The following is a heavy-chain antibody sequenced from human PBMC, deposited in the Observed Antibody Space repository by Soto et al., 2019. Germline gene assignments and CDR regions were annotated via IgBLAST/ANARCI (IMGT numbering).Heavy chain of an antibody. D-gene: IGHD3-22*01. CDR3: ARQIYDSDTGPNFQYYFDS. J-gene: IGHJ4*02. Sequence: PGESLKISWKGSGYSLAGHWIPWVRQKPGKGLEWMGRIDPSDSQTYYSPSFRGHVTISVTKSITTVFLQWSSLRASDTAMYYCARQIYDSDTGPNFQYYFDSWGQGTPVTVSP. V-gene: IGHV5-10-1*01. CDR2: IDPSDSQT. CDR1: GYSLAGHW.